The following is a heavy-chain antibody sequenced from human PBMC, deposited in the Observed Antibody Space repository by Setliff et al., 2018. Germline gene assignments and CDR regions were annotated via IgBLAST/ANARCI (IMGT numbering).Heavy chain of an antibody. CDR2: ISSSGSTI. CDR1: GFTFSDYY. J-gene: IGHJ3*02. Sequence: GGSLRLSCAASGFTFSDYYMSWIRQAPGKGLEWVSYISSSGSTIYYAHSVRGRFTISRDHAKNSLYLQMNSLRADDTAVYYCARARGSYAFDIWGQGTMVTVSS. V-gene: IGHV3-11*04. D-gene: IGHD3-10*01. CDR3: ARARGSYAFDI.